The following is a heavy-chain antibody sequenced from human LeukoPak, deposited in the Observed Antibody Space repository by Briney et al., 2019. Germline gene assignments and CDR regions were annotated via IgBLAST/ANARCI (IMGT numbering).Heavy chain of an antibody. J-gene: IGHJ4*02. CDR1: GFTFSSYA. D-gene: IGHD3-22*01. CDR3: AKVTDSSGYYPSDY. CDR2: IWYDGSNK. Sequence: GGSLRLSCAASGFTFSSYAMHWVRQAPGKGLEWVAVIWYDGSNKYYADSVKGRSTISRDNSKNTVYLQMNSLTAEDTAVYYCAKVTDSSGYYPSDYWGREPWSPSPQ. V-gene: IGHV3-33*06.